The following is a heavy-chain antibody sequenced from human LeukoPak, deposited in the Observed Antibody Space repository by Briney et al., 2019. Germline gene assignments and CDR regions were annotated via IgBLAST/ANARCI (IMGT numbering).Heavy chain of an antibody. V-gene: IGHV1-2*02. CDR3: ARDTGLWFGSSNNWFDP. CDR2: INPNSGGT. CDR1: GYTFTGYY. Sequence: ASVKVSCKASGYTFTGYYMHWVRQAPGQALELMGWINPNSGGTNYAQKFQGRVTMTRDTSCSTSYMELCRLRSDDTAVDSCARDTGLWFGSSNNWFDPWGQGTLVTVSS. D-gene: IGHD3-10*01. J-gene: IGHJ5*02.